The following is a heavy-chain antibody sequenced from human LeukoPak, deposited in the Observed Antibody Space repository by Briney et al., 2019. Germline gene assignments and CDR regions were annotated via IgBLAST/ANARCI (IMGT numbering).Heavy chain of an antibody. CDR1: GFTFSSYS. CDR3: ARVDSSSPP. V-gene: IGHV3-48*01. D-gene: IGHD6-6*01. CDR2: ISSSSTI. Sequence: GGSLRLSCAASGFTFSSYSMNWVRQAPGKGLEWVSYISSSSTIYYADSVKGRFTISRDNAKNSLYLQMNSLRAEDTAVYYCARVDSSSPPWGQGTLVTVSS. J-gene: IGHJ5*02.